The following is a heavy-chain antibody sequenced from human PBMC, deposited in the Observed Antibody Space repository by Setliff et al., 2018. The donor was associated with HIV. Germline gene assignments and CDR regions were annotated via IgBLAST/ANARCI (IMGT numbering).Heavy chain of an antibody. CDR1: GYTFNSYG. CDR2: NSRYNGNT. J-gene: IGHJ3*02. V-gene: IGHV1-18*01. D-gene: IGHD3-22*01. CDR3: ARGGSLFTMTTHPFDI. Sequence: ASVKVSCKASGYTFNSYGISWVRQASGQGLEWMGWNSRYNGNTKFGQKLQGRVTMTTDTSTSTGYMELRSLRSDDTAMYYCARGGSLFTMTTHPFDIWGQGTMVTVSS.